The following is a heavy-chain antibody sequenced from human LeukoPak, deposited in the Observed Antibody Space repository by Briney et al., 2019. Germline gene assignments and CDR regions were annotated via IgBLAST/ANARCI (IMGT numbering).Heavy chain of an antibody. CDR1: GYTFTSYG. D-gene: IGHD6-19*01. Sequence: ASVKVSCKASGYTFTSYGISWVRQAPGQGLEWMGWISAYNGNTNYAQKLQGRVTMTTDTSTSTAYMELRSLRSDDTAVYYCARADPGIAVAGLDYWGQGTLVTVSS. CDR3: ARADPGIAVAGLDY. J-gene: IGHJ4*02. CDR2: ISAYNGNT. V-gene: IGHV1-18*01.